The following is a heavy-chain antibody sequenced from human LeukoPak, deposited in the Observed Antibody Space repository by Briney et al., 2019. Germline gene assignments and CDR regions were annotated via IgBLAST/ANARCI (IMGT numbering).Heavy chain of an antibody. CDR2: IWYDGSNK. V-gene: IGHV3-33*08. CDR3: ARDRDYGSVSYGMDV. CDR1: GFTFSSYS. J-gene: IGHJ6*02. Sequence: GGSLRLSCAASGFTFSSYSMNWVRQAPGKGLEWVAVIWYDGSNKYYADSVKGRFTISRDNSKNTLYLQMNSLRAEDTAVYYCARDRDYGSVSYGMDVWGQGTTVTVSS. D-gene: IGHD3-10*01.